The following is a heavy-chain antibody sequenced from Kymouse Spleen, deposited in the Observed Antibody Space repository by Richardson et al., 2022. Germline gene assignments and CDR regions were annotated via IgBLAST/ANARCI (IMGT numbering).Heavy chain of an antibody. Sequence: QLQLQESGPGLVKPSETLSLTCTVSGGSISSSSYYWGWIRQPPGKGLEWIGSIYYSGSTYYNPSLKSRVTISVDTSKNQFSLKLSSVTAADTAVYYCARHGWYDAFDIWGQGTMVTVSS. D-gene: IGHD2-15*01,IGHD4-23*01. V-gene: IGHV4-39*01. CDR3: ARHGWYDAFDI. CDR1: GGSISSSSYY. J-gene: IGHJ3*02. CDR2: IYYSGST.